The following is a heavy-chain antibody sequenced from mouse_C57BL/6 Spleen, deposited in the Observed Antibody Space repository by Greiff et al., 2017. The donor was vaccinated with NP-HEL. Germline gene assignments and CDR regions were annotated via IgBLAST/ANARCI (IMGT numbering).Heavy chain of an antibody. CDR3: SLRTVADY. CDR1: GYTFTDYE. Sequence: VKLMESGAELVRLGASVTLSCKASGYTFTDYEMHWVKQTPVHGLEWIGAIDPETGGTAYNQKFKGKAILTADKSSSTAYMELRSLTSEDSAVYYCSLRTVADYWGQGTTLTVSS. V-gene: IGHV1-15*01. J-gene: IGHJ2*01. CDR2: IDPETGGT. D-gene: IGHD1-1*01.